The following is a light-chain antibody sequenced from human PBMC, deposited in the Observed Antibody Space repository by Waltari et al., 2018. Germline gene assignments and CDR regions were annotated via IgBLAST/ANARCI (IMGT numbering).Light chain of an antibody. J-gene: IGKJ1*01. CDR2: GTY. V-gene: IGKV3-20*01. CDR1: QSVSSND. Sequence: EIVLTQSPGTLSLSPGERATLSCGASQSVSSNDLAWYQQKPGQAPRVLIYGTYNRATGIPDRVSGSGSGTDFTLTISRLEPEDFAVYYCQQYGSWTFGQGTKVEIK. CDR3: QQYGSWT.